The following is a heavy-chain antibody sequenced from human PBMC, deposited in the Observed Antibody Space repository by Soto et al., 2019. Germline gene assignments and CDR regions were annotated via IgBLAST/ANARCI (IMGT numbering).Heavy chain of an antibody. CDR2: ISYDGSNK. J-gene: IGHJ4*02. Sequence: GGSLRLSCAASGFTFSSYAMHWVRQAPGKGLEWVAVISYDGSNKYYADPVKGRFTISRDNSKNTLYLQMNSLRAEDTAVYYCARGNYYFDYWGQGTLVTVSS. CDR3: ARGNYYFDY. V-gene: IGHV3-30-3*01. CDR1: GFTFSSYA.